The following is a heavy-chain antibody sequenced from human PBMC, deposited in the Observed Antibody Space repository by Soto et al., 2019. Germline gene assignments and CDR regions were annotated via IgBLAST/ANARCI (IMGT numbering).Heavy chain of an antibody. D-gene: IGHD6-13*01. CDR1: GGSISSSSFH. CDR2: IYYSGST. V-gene: IGHV4-39*01. J-gene: IGHJ5*02. CDR3: ARRERAAGTDWWFDP. Sequence: QLQLQESGPGLVKPSETLSLTCTVSGGSISSSSFHWGWIRQPPGKGLEWIGSIYYSGSTSYSPSLKSRVTILVDTAKNQFSLRLSSVSAADTAVYYCARRERAAGTDWWFDPWGQGTLVTFSS.